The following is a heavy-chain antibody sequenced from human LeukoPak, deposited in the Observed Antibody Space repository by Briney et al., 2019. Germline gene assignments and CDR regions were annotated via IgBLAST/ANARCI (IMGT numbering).Heavy chain of an antibody. CDR3: ARARLQEYSSSWYEWPNWFDP. J-gene: IGHJ5*02. CDR2: IYTSGST. Sequence: SETLSLTCTVSGGSISSSSYYWGWIRQPPGKGLEWIGRIYTSGSTNYNPSLKSRVTMSVDTSKNQFSLKLSSVTAADTAVYYCARARLQEYSSSWYEWPNWFDPWGQGTLVTVSS. D-gene: IGHD6-13*01. V-gene: IGHV4-61*05. CDR1: GGSISSSSYY.